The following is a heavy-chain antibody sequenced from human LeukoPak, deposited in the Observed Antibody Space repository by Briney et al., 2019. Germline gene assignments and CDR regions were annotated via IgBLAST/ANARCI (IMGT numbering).Heavy chain of an antibody. V-gene: IGHV4-39*01. J-gene: IGHJ4*02. CDR2: IHYGVNT. CDR1: GGSIRGSNY. Sequence: PSATLSLTCTVSGGSIRGSNYWGWVRQAPGKGLEWIGTIHYGVNTYYNPSLKSRVTTSVDTSKSQFSLHVNSVTAADTAVYYCARQSSPIIPTAEGGSSWFDYWGQGSLVIVSS. CDR3: ARQSSPIIPTAEGGSSWFDY. D-gene: IGHD6-13*01.